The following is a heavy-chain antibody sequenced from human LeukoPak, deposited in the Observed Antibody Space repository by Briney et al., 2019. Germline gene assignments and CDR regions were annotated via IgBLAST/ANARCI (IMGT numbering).Heavy chain of an antibody. D-gene: IGHD2-15*01. V-gene: IGHV3-21*01. CDR3: ARVYSWPPAIDY. J-gene: IGHJ4*02. CDR2: ISSSRSYI. Sequence: GGSLRLSCAASGFTFSSYSMNWVRQAPGKGLEWVSSISSSRSYIYYADSVKGRFTISRDNAKNSLYLQMNSLRAEDTAVYYCARVYSWPPAIDYWGQGTLVTVSS. CDR1: GFTFSSYS.